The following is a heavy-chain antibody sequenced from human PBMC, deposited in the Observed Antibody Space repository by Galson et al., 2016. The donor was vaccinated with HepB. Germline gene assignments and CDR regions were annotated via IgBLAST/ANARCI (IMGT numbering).Heavy chain of an antibody. CDR2: ISYPGKEK. CDR3: AKDLWCYESTLTGMDV. Sequence: SLRLSCAASGFTFSKYSMHWVRQAPGKGLEWLAHISYPGKEKYHADSVEARLTLTRDNSKHTRYLERTSLRGEDTAVYYCAKDLWCYESTLTGMDVWGQGTAVTVSS. J-gene: IGHJ6*02. CDR1: GFTFSKYS. V-gene: IGHV3-30*01. D-gene: IGHD4/OR15-4a*01.